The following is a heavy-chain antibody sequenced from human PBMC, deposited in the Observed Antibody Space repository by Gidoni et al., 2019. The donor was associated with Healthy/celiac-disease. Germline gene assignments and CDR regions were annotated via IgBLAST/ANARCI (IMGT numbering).Heavy chain of an antibody. V-gene: IGHV3-23*01. CDR2: ISGGGGST. CDR1: GFTFSSYA. D-gene: IGHD2-2*01. J-gene: IGHJ5*02. CDR3: AKETTPVPAEDWFDP. Sequence: EVQLLESGGGLVQPGGSLRLSCAASGFTFSSYAMSWVRQAPGKGMGLVSAISGGGGSTYYADSVKGRFPISRDNSKNPLYLQMNSLRAEDTAVYYCAKETTPVPAEDWFDPWGQGTLVTVSS.